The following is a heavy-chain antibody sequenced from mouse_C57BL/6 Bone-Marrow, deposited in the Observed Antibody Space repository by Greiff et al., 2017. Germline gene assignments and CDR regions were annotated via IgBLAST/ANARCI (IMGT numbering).Heavy chain of an antibody. V-gene: IGHV14-4*01. CDR2: IDPENGAT. CDR3: THYDCGPWDY. CDR1: GFHIKDDY. J-gene: IGHJ2*01. D-gene: IGHD2-4*01. Sequence: EVQLQQSGAELVRPGASVKLSCTASGFHIKDDYMHWVKQRPEQGLAWIGWIDPENGATESASKFQGKATRTADTSTNTAYLQLSSLTSEDTAVYYCTHYDCGPWDYWGQGTTLTVAS.